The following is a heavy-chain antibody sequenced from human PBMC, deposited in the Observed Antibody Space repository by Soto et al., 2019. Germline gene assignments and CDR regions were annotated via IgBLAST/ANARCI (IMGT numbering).Heavy chain of an antibody. CDR2: MNPNSGNT. CDR3: AVSWSYPISDLTSFDP. V-gene: IGHV1-8*01. Sequence: QVQLVQSGAEVKKPGASVKVSCKASGYTFTSYDMNWVRQATGQGLEWMGWMNPNSGNTGYAQKLKDRVTMTRNTSISRAYMEMSSLRSEDTAVYYGAVSWSYPISDLTSFDPWGQGTLVTVSS. CDR1: GYTFTSYD. D-gene: IGHD3-10*01. J-gene: IGHJ5*02.